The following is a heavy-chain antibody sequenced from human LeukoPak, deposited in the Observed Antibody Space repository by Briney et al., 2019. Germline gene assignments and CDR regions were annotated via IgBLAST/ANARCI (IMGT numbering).Heavy chain of an antibody. J-gene: IGHJ4*02. CDR3: ASTHLGYCSSVSCQNDY. CDR1: GFIVGSNN. V-gene: IGHV3-53*01. Sequence: GGSLRLSCAASGFIVGSNNMIWVRQAPGKGLEWVSVIYSGGSTYYADSVKGRFTISRDNSKNTLYLQMNSLRAEDTAVYYCASTHLGYCSSVSCQNDYWGQGTLVTVSS. CDR2: IYSGGST. D-gene: IGHD2-15*01.